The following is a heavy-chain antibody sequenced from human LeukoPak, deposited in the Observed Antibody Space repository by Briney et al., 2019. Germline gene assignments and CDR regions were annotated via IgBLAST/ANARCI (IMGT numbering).Heavy chain of an antibody. D-gene: IGHD3-22*01. J-gene: IGHJ6*02. CDR2: IWYDGSNK. CDR1: GFTFSSYG. Sequence: GGSLRLSCAASGFTFSSYGMHWVRQAPGKGLEWVAVIWYDGSNKYYADSVKGRFTISRDNSKNTLYLQMNSLRAEDTAVHYCARAPYYYDSSGYYPTNDYYYYGMDVWGQGTTVTVSS. CDR3: ARAPYYYDSSGYYPTNDYYYYGMDV. V-gene: IGHV3-33*01.